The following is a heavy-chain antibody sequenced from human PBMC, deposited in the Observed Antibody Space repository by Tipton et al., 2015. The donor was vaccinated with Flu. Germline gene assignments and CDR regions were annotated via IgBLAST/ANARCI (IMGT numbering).Heavy chain of an antibody. CDR2: IISDGSNT. V-gene: IGHV3-74*01. D-gene: IGHD1-14*01. CDR3: ARDFPNHSYNYGMDV. J-gene: IGHJ6*02. Sequence: SLRLSCAASGFNFSGYWMHWVRQAPGKGLVWVSRIISDGSNTNYADSVKGRFTISRDNAKNTLYLQLNSLRAEDTAVYFCARDFPNHSYNYGMDVWGQGTTVTVSS. CDR1: GFNFSGYW.